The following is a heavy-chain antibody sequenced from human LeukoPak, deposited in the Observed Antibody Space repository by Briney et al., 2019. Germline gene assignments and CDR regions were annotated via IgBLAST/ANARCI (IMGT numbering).Heavy chain of an antibody. CDR3: ARVGFGCSGGSCYGGLDY. CDR1: GYTFTSYY. V-gene: IGHV1-46*01. D-gene: IGHD2-15*01. J-gene: IGHJ4*02. CDR2: INPSGGST. Sequence: ASVKVSCKASGYTFTSYYMHWVRQAPGQGLEWMGIINPSGGSTSYAQKLQGRVTMTRDTPTSTVYMELSSLRSEDTAVYYCARVGFGCSGGSCYGGLDYWGQGTLVTVSS.